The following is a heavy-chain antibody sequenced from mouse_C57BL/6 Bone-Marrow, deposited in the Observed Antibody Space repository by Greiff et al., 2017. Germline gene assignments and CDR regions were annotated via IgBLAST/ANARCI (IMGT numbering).Heavy chain of an antibody. V-gene: IGHV1-15*01. D-gene: IGHD1-1*01. Sequence: QVQLQQSGAELVRPGASVTLSCKASGYTFTDYEMHWVKQTPVHGLEWIGAIDPETGGTAYNQKFKGKAILTADKSSSTAYMELRSLTSEDSAVYDCTRGATVVAVYYWGQGTTLTVSS. CDR2: IDPETGGT. CDR1: GYTFTDYE. CDR3: TRGATVVAVYY. J-gene: IGHJ2*01.